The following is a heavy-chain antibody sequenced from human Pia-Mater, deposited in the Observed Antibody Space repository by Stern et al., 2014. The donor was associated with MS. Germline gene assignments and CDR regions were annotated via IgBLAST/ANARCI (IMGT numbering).Heavy chain of an antibody. CDR3: ARGGGTHSPTYDY. CDR2: IYYTGHT. D-gene: IGHD3-16*01. V-gene: IGHV4-4*02. CDR1: GGSISGVNW. Sequence: QVQLQESGPGLVKPSGTLSLTCTVSGGSISGVNWWTWVRQPPGKGLGWIGEIYYTGHTNYNPSLRIRVVMLVDKSKNQFSLDLRSVTAADTAVYYCARGGGTHSPTYDYWGQGTLVSVSS. J-gene: IGHJ4*02.